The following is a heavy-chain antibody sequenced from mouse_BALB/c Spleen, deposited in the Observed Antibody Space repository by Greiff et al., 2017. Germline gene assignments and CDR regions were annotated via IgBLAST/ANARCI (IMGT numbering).Heavy chain of an antibody. D-gene: IGHD2-3*01. CDR2: INPSTGYT. Sequence: VQLQQSGAELAKPGASVKMSCKASGYTFTSYWMHWVKQRPGQGLEWIGYINPSTGYTEYNQKFKDKATLTADKSSSTAYMQLSSLTSEDSAVYYCARNDGYYYAMDDWGQGTSVTVSS. CDR1: GYTFTSYW. V-gene: IGHV1-7*01. CDR3: ARNDGYYYAMDD. J-gene: IGHJ4*01.